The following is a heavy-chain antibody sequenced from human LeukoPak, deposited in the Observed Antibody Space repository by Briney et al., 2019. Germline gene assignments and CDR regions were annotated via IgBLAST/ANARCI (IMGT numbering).Heavy chain of an antibody. J-gene: IGHJ3*02. D-gene: IGHD4-17*01. CDR1: GFTVSSSY. CDR3: AREGDDYGDHGAFDI. Sequence: PGGSLRLSCAASGFTVSSSYMSWVRQAPGKGPEWVSVIYSGGNTYYADSVKGRFTISRDNSKNTLYLQMNSLRAEDTAVYYCAREGDDYGDHGAFDIWGQGTMVTVSS. V-gene: IGHV3-66*01. CDR2: IYSGGNT.